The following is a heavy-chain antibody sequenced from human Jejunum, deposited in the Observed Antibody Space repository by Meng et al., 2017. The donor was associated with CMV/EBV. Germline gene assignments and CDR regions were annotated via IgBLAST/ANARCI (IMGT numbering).Heavy chain of an antibody. Sequence: NFWMSWVRHAPGMGLEWVANIKQDGSATYYADSVKGRFIISRDNAKNTLYLQMNSLRAEDTAVYYCAKNDYDTRGYYFRPNYFDSWGQGTLVTVSS. J-gene: IGHJ4*02. D-gene: IGHD3-22*01. CDR2: IKQDGSAT. CDR1: NFW. CDR3: AKNDYDTRGYYFRPNYFDS. V-gene: IGHV3-7*01.